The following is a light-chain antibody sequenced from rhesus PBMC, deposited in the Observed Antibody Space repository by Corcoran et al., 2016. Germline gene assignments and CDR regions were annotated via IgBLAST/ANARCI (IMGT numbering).Light chain of an antibody. CDR3: QKYNDWPFT. V-gene: IGKV3-24*04. Sequence: EIVLTQSPATLSLSPGERATLSCRASQSVGSTLAWYQQKPGQAPRLLSYYASSRATGIPDMFSGSGAGTDFTLTINSLDPEDVVVYYCQKYNDWPFTFGPGTKLDIK. CDR1: QSVGST. J-gene: IGKJ3*01. CDR2: YAS.